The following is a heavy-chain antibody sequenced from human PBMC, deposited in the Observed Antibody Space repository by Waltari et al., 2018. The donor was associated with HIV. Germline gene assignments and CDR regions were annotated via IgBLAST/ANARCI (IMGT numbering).Heavy chain of an antibody. CDR3: ARVDRCSGSYRAGFDP. V-gene: IGHV4-39*07. CDR1: GGSIRRSRYY. Sequence: QLLLQESGPGLVKPSETLSPNCNVPGGSIRRSRYYWCWIRQPPAKDLERIGSIYYSWVTYSDPSRKMRVTISVDTAKNQFSLKLSSVTAADTAVYYCARVDRCSGSYRAGFDPWGQGTLVTVSS. J-gene: IGHJ5*02. CDR2: IYYSWVT. D-gene: IGHD3-10*02.